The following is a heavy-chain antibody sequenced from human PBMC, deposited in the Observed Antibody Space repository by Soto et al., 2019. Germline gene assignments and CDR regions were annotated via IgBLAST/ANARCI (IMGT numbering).Heavy chain of an antibody. CDR2: TYYRSKWYN. J-gene: IGHJ6*02. CDR3: ARDQLYSGYDYYYYGMDV. Sequence: SQTLSLTCAISGDSVSSNSTAWNWIRQSPSRGLEWLGRTYYRSKWYNDYAVSVKSRITINPDTSKNQFSLQLNSVTPEDTAVYYCARDQLYSGYDYYYYGMDVWGQGTTVTVSS. V-gene: IGHV6-1*01. CDR1: GDSVSSNSTA. D-gene: IGHD5-12*01.